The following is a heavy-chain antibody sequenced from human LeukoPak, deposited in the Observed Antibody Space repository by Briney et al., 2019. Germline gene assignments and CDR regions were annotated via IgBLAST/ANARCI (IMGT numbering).Heavy chain of an antibody. CDR1: GFTVSSNY. V-gene: IGHV3-53*01. CDR2: IYSGGST. CDR3: AKDRIQLWLRTYYYYGMDV. Sequence: GGSLRLSCAASGFTVSSNYMSRVRQAPGKGLEWVSVIYSGGSTYYADSVKGRFTISRDNSKNTLYLQMNSLRAEDTAVYYCAKDRIQLWLRTYYYYGMDVWGQGTTVTVSS. D-gene: IGHD5-18*01. J-gene: IGHJ6*02.